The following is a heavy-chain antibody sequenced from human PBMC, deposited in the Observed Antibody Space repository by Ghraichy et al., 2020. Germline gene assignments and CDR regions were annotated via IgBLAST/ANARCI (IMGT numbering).Heavy chain of an antibody. CDR1: GFTFSSYA. Sequence: GGSLRLSCVASGFTFSSYALSWVRQAPGKGLEWVSSIAGGGDTTYYADSVKGRFTISRDISKNTLYLQMNSLRAEDTAVYYCARGPGSGSYYNVGPHFDSWGQGTLVTVSS. J-gene: IGHJ4*02. CDR2: IAGGGDTT. CDR3: ARGPGSGSYYNVGPHFDS. D-gene: IGHD3-10*01. V-gene: IGHV3-23*01.